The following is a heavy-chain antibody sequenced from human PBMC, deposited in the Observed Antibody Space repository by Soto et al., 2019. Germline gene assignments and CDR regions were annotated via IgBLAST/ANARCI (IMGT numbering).Heavy chain of an antibody. CDR1: GFAFSRYA. J-gene: IGHJ3*02. V-gene: IGHV3-23*01. CDR3: AKDANSGKIAGGALDI. Sequence: EVQLLESGGGLVQPGGSLRLSCAASGFAFSRYAMNWVRQAPGQGLEWVSSVTGGGTSRYSADSVKGRFTISRDNSKKTLYLQMNSLGVEDTAIYHCAKDANSGKIAGGALDIGGQGTLVTVSS. D-gene: IGHD6-13*01. CDR2: VTGGGTSR.